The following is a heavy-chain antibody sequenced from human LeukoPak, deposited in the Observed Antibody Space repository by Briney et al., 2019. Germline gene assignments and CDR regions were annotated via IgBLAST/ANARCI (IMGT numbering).Heavy chain of an antibody. Sequence: KPSETLSLTCTVSGGSIIGYYWNWVRHRPGRGLEWIGYVHYSGSTKYNSSLNNRFIISIDTSKNQFSLRLTSVTPADTAVYYCARDLAGEWGNYFDYWGQGIVVTVPS. D-gene: IGHD3-16*01. J-gene: IGHJ4*02. CDR3: ARDLAGEWGNYFDY. CDR2: VHYSGST. V-gene: IGHV4-59*12. CDR1: GGSIIGYY.